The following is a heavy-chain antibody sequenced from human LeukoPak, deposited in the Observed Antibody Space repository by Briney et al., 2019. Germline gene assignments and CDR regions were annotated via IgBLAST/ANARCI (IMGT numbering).Heavy chain of an antibody. CDR2: ISYSGST. D-gene: IGHD1-26*01. CDR1: DDSISSYY. CDR3: ARHGSGTYDY. J-gene: IGHJ4*02. Sequence: SETLSLTCTVSDDSISSYYWSWIRQPPGKGLEWIGYISYSGSTSYNPSLKSRVSISVDTTKNQFSLKLNSVTAADTAVYFCARHGSGTYDYWGQGTLVTVSS. V-gene: IGHV4-59*08.